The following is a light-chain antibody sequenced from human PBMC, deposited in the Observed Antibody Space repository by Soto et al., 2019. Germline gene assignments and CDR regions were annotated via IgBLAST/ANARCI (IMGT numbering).Light chain of an antibody. CDR3: QQRHNWPIT. Sequence: EIVLTQSPGTLSLSPGERATLSCRASQSVSNNYLAWYQQKPGQAPRLLIYDTSNRATGIPARFSGSGSGTDFTLTISSLEPADFGVYYCQQRHNWPITFGQGTRLEIK. J-gene: IGKJ5*01. CDR2: DTS. CDR1: QSVSNNY. V-gene: IGKV3-11*01.